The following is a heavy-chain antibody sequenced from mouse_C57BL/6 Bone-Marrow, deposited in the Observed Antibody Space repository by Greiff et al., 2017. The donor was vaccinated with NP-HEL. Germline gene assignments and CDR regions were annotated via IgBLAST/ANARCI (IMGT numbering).Heavy chain of an antibody. J-gene: IGHJ3*01. CDR3: ARENYGSSSAWFAY. CDR2: IYPGSGST. CDR1: GYTFTSYW. Sequence: VQLQQPGAELVKPGASVKMSCKASGYTFTSYWITWVKQRPGQGLEWIGDIYPGSGSTNYNEKFKSKATLTVDTSSSTAYMQLSSLTSEDSAVYYCARENYGSSSAWFAYWGQGTLVTVSA. D-gene: IGHD1-1*01. V-gene: IGHV1-55*01.